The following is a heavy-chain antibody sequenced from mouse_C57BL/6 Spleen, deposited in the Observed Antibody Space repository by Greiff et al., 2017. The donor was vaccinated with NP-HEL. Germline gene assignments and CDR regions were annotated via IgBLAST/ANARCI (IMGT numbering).Heavy chain of an antibody. CDR2: IWTGGGT. Sequence: QVQLKQSGPGLVAPSQSLSITCTVSGFSLTSYAISWVRQPPGQGLEWLGVIWTGGGTNYNSAIENRQGIGKGNSHSPVFLTMNSLHPDDTARYYCSRSPISSYGSRSFLFDCWGPGTTLTVSS. CDR3: SRSPISSYGSRSFLFDC. D-gene: IGHD1-1*01. J-gene: IGHJ2*01. V-gene: IGHV2-9-1*01. CDR1: GFSLTSYA.